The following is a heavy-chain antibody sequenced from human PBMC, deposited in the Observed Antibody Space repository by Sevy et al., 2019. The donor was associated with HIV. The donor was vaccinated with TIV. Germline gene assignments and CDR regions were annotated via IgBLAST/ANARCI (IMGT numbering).Heavy chain of an antibody. V-gene: IGHV1-24*01. CDR1: GHTLTDLS. D-gene: IGHD3-22*01. J-gene: IGHJ4*02. Sequence: ALVKVSCKASGHTLTDLSMHWVRQAPGKGFEWIGRFDPEDGERIYAQKFQGRVTMTEDTSTDIAYMELSSLRSEDTAVYYCSATREYYSDSYGYFDYWGQGTLVTVSS. CDR3: SATREYYSDSYGYFDY. CDR2: FDPEDGER.